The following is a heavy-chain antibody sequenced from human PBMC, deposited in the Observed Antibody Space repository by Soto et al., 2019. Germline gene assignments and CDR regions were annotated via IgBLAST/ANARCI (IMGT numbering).Heavy chain of an antibody. Sequence: QVQLVESGGGVVQPGRSLRLSCAASGFTFSSYGMHWVRQAPGKGLEWVAVKWYDGSNKYYADSVKGRFTISTDNYKNTLYLQMNSLEADDMAVYYCAGAPPYYYDSSGVFEYWGQGTLVTVSS. CDR2: KWYDGSNK. CDR3: AGAPPYYYDSSGVFEY. V-gene: IGHV3-33*01. CDR1: GFTFSSYG. J-gene: IGHJ4*02. D-gene: IGHD3-22*01.